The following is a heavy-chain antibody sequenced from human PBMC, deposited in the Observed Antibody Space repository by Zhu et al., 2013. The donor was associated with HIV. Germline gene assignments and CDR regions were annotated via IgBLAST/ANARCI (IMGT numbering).Heavy chain of an antibody. Sequence: QVQLQESGPGLVKPSETLSLTCTVSGGSISSYYWSWIRQPPGKGLEWIGYIYYSGSTNYNPSLKSRVTISVDTSKNQFSLKLSSVTAADTAVYYCARDSGRYSSSWYAEGRYFQHWGQGTLVTVSS. CDR3: ARDSGRYSSSWYAEGRYFQH. V-gene: IGHV4-59*01. CDR1: GGSISSYY. J-gene: IGHJ1*01. CDR2: IYYSGST. D-gene: IGHD6-13*01.